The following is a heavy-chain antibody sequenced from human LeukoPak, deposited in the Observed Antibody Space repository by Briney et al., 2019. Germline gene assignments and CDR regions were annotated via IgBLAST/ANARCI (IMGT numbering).Heavy chain of an antibody. CDR3: ARSYGGNSGLAAFDI. V-gene: IGHV4-39*01. D-gene: IGHD4-23*01. Sequence: SETLSLTCSLSGGFISISTHYWGWIRQTPGKGLEWIGSVFYSGTTYFNPSLNGRLTISVDTSKNQFSLKLRSVTAADTAVYYCARSYGGNSGLAAFDIWGQGTMVTVSS. CDR2: VFYSGTT. J-gene: IGHJ3*02. CDR1: GGFISISTHY.